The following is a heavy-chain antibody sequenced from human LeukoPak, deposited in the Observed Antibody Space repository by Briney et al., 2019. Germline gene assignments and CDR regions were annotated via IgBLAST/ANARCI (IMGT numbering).Heavy chain of an antibody. D-gene: IGHD3-22*01. J-gene: IGHJ4*02. CDR1: GFTFSSYS. V-gene: IGHV3-21*01. CDR2: ISSSSSYI. Sequence: GGSLRLSCAASGFTFSSYSMNWVRQAPGRGLEWVSSISSSSSYIYYADSVKGRFTISRDNAKNSLYLQMNSLRAEDTAVYYCARDWNYYDSSGYYYHPIAGPSITLKDWGQGTLVTVSS. CDR3: ARDWNYYDSSGYYYHPIAGPSITLKD.